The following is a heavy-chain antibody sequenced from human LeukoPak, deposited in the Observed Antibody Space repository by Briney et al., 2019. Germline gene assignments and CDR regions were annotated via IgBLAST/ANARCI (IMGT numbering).Heavy chain of an antibody. Sequence: SETLSLTCTVSGGSISSYYWSWIRQPPGKGLEWIGYIYYSGSTNYNPSLKSRVTISVDTSKNQFSLKLSSVTAADTAVYYCARGYYYDSSGYSTHAFDIWGQGTMVTVSS. CDR3: ARGYYYDSSGYSTHAFDI. CDR2: IYYSGST. CDR1: GGSISSYY. V-gene: IGHV4-59*01. J-gene: IGHJ3*02. D-gene: IGHD3-22*01.